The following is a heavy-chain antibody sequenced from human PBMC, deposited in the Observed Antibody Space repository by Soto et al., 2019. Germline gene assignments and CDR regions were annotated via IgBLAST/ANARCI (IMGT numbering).Heavy chain of an antibody. CDR3: AKDEVLVEVVARDYYGMDV. Sequence: SETLSLTCTVSGGSISSYYWNWIRQPPGKGLEWIGYIYYSGSTYYNPSLKSRVTISVDTSKNQFSLKLSSVTAADTAVYYCAKDEVLVEVVARDYYGMDVWGQGTTVTVSS. J-gene: IGHJ6*02. CDR2: IYYSGST. CDR1: GGSISSYY. D-gene: IGHD2-15*01. V-gene: IGHV4-59*12.